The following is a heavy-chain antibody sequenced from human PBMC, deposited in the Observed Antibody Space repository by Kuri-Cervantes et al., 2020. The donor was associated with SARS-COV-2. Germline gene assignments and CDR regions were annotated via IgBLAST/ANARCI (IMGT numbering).Heavy chain of an antibody. J-gene: IGHJ4*02. V-gene: IGHV4-39*01. Sequence: SETLSLTCTVSGGSISGSGYYWAWIRQPPGKGLEWIGSIYYSGSTYYNPSLKSRVTISVDTSKNQFYLKLSSVTAADTAVYYCGRHGYCSSTSCRRPFDYWGQGTLVTVSS. CDR1: GGSISGSGYY. CDR2: IYYSGST. CDR3: GRHGYCSSTSCRRPFDY. D-gene: IGHD2-2*03.